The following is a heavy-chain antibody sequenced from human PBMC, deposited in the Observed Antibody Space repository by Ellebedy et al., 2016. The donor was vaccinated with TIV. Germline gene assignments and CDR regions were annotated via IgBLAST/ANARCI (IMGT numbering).Heavy chain of an antibody. CDR1: GGSISSTDYY. J-gene: IGHJ4*02. D-gene: IGHD5-24*01. Sequence: SETLSLTCTVSGGSISSTDYYWGWIRQPPGKGLEWIGSLYYSGTTYYNPSLRSRVSISADTSQEYFSLRLSSVTAADTAIYYCATLHTRAWLKLVFDNWGQGTLVTVSS. CDR3: ATLHTRAWLKLVFDN. CDR2: LYYSGTT. V-gene: IGHV4-39*02.